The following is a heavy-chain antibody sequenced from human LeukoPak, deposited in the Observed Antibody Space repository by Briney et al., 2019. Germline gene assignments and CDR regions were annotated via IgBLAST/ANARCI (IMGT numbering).Heavy chain of an antibody. CDR3: ARAIGWRDAFDI. CDR1: GFNFSSYS. D-gene: IGHD6-19*01. J-gene: IGHJ3*02. Sequence: GGSLRLSCAGSGFNFSSYSMSWVRQAPGKGLEWVANIKQDGSEKYYVDSVKGRFTISRDNVKNSLYLQMDSLGAEDTAVYYCARAIGWRDAFDIWGQGTVVTVSS. V-gene: IGHV3-7*01. CDR2: IKQDGSEK.